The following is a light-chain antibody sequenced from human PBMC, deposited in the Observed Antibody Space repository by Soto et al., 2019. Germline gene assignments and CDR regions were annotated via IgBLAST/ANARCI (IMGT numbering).Light chain of an antibody. V-gene: IGKV3-11*01. Sequence: EVVLTQSPATLSLSPGERATLSCRASQSVYEYLAWYQQRPGQAPRLLIYDASKRATGIPARFSGSGSGTDFTLTISSLEPEDFAVYYCQQRTNWLWTFGQGTKVEIK. CDR2: DAS. CDR3: QQRTNWLWT. J-gene: IGKJ1*01. CDR1: QSVYEY.